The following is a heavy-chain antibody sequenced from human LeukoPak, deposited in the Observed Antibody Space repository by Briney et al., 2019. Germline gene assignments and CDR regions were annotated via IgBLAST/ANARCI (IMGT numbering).Heavy chain of an antibody. CDR3: ARATVTLNWFDP. D-gene: IGHD4-17*01. CDR1: GFTFSSYA. J-gene: IGHJ5*02. V-gene: IGHV3-23*01. Sequence: GGSLRLSCAASGFTFSSYAMSWVRQAPGKGLEWVSAISGSGGSTDHADSVKGRFTISRDNSRNTLYLQMNSLRAEDTDVYYCARATVTLNWFDPWGQGTLVTVSS. CDR2: ISGSGGST.